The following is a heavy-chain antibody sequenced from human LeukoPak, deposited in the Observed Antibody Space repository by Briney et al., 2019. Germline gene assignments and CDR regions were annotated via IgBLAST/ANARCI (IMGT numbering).Heavy chain of an antibody. V-gene: IGHV3-15*01. CDR2: IRLRTDGGTT. Sequence: GGSLRLSCAASGFAFRKYWMNWVRQAPGKGLEWIGRIRLRTDGGTTEYAAAVKGRFTISRDDSQNTLYMQMNSLKTEDTALYCCTTGPGEHSDLWGQGTLVTVSS. CDR1: GFAFRKYW. CDR3: TTGPGEHSDL. D-gene: IGHD4-17*01. J-gene: IGHJ5*02.